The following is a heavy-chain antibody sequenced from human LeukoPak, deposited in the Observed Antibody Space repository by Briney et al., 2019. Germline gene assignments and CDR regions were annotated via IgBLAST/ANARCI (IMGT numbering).Heavy chain of an antibody. Sequence: SEKVSCKASGFTFTSTAVQWVRQARGQRLEWIGWILVGSGNTNYAQMFQERVTLTWDVSTSTAYMVLSSLRSEDTAIYYCASDPPYTSSSAWWGQGTLVTVSS. D-gene: IGHD2-2*01. CDR1: GFTFTSTA. J-gene: IGHJ4*02. V-gene: IGHV1-58*01. CDR2: ILVGSGNT. CDR3: ASDPPYTSSSAW.